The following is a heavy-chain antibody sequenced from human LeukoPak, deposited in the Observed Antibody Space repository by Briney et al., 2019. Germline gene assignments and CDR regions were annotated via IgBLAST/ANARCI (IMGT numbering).Heavy chain of an antibody. J-gene: IGHJ4*02. CDR2: IASDGRDK. D-gene: IGHD1-26*01. V-gene: IGHV3-30*04. CDR1: GFTFSGYA. Sequence: PGGSLRLSCAASGFTFSGYAMHWVRQAPGKGLEWVAVIASDGRDKHHADSVKGRFTISRDNSKTTLYLQMNSLREEDSAVYYCARDYRSTFDYWGQGTLVTVSS. CDR3: ARDYRSTFDY.